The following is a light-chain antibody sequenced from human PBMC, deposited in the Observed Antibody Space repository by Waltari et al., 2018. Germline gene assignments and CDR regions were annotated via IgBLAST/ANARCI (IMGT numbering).Light chain of an antibody. V-gene: IGLV2-8*01. CDR2: DVT. Sequence: SVLTQPPSASGSPGQSVTISCTGTSSAVGGYNYVSWYQQHPGKAPKLIIHDVTKRPSGVPARFSGSKSDNTASLTVSGLQAEDEADYYCSSYGGSNNLVFGGGTKLTVL. CDR1: SSAVGGYNY. J-gene: IGLJ2*01. CDR3: SSYGGSNNLV.